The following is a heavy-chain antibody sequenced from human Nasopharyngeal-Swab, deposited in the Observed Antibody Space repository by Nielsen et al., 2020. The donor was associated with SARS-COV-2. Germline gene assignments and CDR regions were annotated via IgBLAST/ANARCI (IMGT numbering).Heavy chain of an antibody. J-gene: IGHJ4*02. Sequence: ASVKVSCKASGYTLTSNKMHWVRQAPGQGLEWMGIIDPRGGNTRYALKFQGRVSVTADTSTSTVYMELNSLTSADTAVYFCARDNGGWAVDYWGQGTLVTVST. CDR2: IDPRGGNT. V-gene: IGHV1-46*01. D-gene: IGHD2-8*01. CDR3: ARDNGGWAVDY. CDR1: GYTLTSNK.